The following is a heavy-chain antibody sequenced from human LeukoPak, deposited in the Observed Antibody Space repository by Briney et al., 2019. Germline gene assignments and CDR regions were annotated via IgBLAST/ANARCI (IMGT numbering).Heavy chain of an antibody. Sequence: GGSLRLSCAASGWVRQSPGKGLEWVAVISYDGSNKYYADSVKGRFTISRDNSKNTLYLQMNSLRAEDTAVYYCARDNYDILGEYRALFDYWGQGTLVTVSS. J-gene: IGHJ4*02. D-gene: IGHD3-9*01. CDR3: ARDNYDILGEYRALFDY. V-gene: IGHV3-30*04. CDR2: ISYDGSNK. CDR1: G.